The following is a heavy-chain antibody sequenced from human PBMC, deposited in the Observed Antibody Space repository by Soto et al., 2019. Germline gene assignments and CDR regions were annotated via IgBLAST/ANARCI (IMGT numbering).Heavy chain of an antibody. D-gene: IGHD3-9*01. V-gene: IGHV3-23*01. CDR2: INPSGGST. J-gene: IGHJ4*02. Sequence: GGSLRLSCEASGFTFNYYTMTWVRQAPGKGLEWVSSINPSGGSTFYADSVKGRFTISRDNSKNTLSLQMDSLRAEDTALYYCAKTESFNGYYNAFDSWGQGTRVTVSS. CDR1: GFTFNYYT. CDR3: AKTESFNGYYNAFDS.